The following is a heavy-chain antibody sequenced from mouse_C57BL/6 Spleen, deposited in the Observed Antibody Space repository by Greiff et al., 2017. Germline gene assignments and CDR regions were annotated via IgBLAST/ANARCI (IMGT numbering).Heavy chain of an antibody. CDR1: GYTFTSYW. CDR2: INPSSGYT. J-gene: IGHJ2*01. V-gene: IGHV1-7*01. CDR3: AKCYCGNFYFGY. Sequence: QVQLQQSGAELAKPGASVKLSCKASGYTFTSYWMHWVKQRPGQGLEWIGYINPSSGYTKYNQKFKDKATLTADKSSSTAYMQQSSLTYEDSAVYYCAKCYCGNFYFGYWGQGTTLSVS. D-gene: IGHD2-1*01.